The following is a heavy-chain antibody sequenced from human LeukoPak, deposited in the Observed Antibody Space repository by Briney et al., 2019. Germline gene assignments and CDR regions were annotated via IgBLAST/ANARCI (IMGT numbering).Heavy chain of an antibody. CDR2: IFYSGST. CDR3: ARHPLKAYVSDWFDP. J-gene: IGHJ5*02. CDR1: GGSISSRSYY. V-gene: IGHV4-39*01. D-gene: IGHD3-10*02. Sequence: SETLSLTCTVSGGSISSRSYYWGWLRQPPGKGLEWIASIFYSGSTYHNPSLKSRVTISVDTSKSQFSLKLSSVAAADTAVYFCARHPLKAYVSDWFDPWGQGTLVTVSS.